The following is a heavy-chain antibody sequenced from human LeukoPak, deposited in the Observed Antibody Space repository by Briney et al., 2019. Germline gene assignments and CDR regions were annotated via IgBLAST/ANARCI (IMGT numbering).Heavy chain of an antibody. CDR3: ARDNPYYYDSSGYYHDY. Sequence: GGSLRLSCAASGFTFSSYSMTWVRQAPGKGLEWVSYISSSSSTIYYADSVKGRFTISRDNAKNSLYLQMNSLRDEDTAVYYCARDNPYYYDSSGYYHDYWGQGTLVTVSS. V-gene: IGHV3-48*02. CDR1: GFTFSSYS. J-gene: IGHJ4*02. CDR2: ISSSSSTI. D-gene: IGHD3-22*01.